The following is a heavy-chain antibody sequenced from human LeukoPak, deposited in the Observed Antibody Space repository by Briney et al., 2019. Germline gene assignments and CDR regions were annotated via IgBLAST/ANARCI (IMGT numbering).Heavy chain of an antibody. CDR3: ASAGLVYCSSTRCYNPSNCFDL. Sequence: GGSVKVSCMASGYTFTSYYMHWVRPPPGQGLEWMGIINPSGGSTSYPQKFQGGATMTRDTSTSTVYMELSRLRSEDRAGYNCASAGLVYCSSTRCYNPSNCFDLWGQGTLVTVSS. D-gene: IGHD2-2*02. V-gene: IGHV1-46*01. CDR1: GYTFTSYY. J-gene: IGHJ5*02. CDR2: INPSGGST.